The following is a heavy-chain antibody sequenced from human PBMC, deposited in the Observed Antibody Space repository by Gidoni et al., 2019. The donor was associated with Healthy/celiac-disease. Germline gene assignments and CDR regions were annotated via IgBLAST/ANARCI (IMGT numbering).Heavy chain of an antibody. CDR3: VKDLLDYGDYTGGS. CDR1: GFPFSSYA. J-gene: IGHJ5*02. CDR2: ISSNWGST. Sequence: EVQLVESGGGLVQPGGSLRLSCSASGFPFSSYAMHWVRQAPGKGLEYVSAISSNWGSTYYADSVKGRFTISRDNSKNTLYLQMSSLRAEDTAVYYCVKDLLDYGDYTGGSWGQGTLVTVSS. V-gene: IGHV3-64D*09. D-gene: IGHD4-17*01.